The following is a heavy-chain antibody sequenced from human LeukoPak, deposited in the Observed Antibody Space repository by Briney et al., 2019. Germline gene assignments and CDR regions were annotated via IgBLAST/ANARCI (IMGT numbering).Heavy chain of an antibody. Sequence: GGSLRLSCAASGFTFSSYEMNWVRQAPGKGLEWVSYISSSGSTIYYADSVKGRFTISRDNAKNSLYLQMNSLRAEDTAVYYCARDRSTYYYGSGSCRDTNWFDPWGQGTLVTVSS. D-gene: IGHD3-10*01. CDR1: GFTFSSYE. V-gene: IGHV3-48*03. CDR2: ISSSGSTI. CDR3: ARDRSTYYYGSGSCRDTNWFDP. J-gene: IGHJ5*02.